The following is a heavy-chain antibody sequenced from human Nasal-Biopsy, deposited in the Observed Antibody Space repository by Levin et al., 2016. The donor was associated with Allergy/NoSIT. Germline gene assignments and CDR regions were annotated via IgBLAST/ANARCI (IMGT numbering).Heavy chain of an antibody. CDR2: ISHGSSVI. D-gene: IGHD2-21*01. V-gene: IGHV3-48*02. Sequence: GESLKISCAASGFSFSNYNMDWVRQAPGKGLEWLSYISHGSSVIFYADSVRGRFTISRDDAKNSLFLEMNSLRDEDTAVYYCVRDGGFGYSMDVWGQGTLVTVSS. CDR1: GFSFSNYN. J-gene: IGHJ4*02. CDR3: VRDGGFGYSMDV.